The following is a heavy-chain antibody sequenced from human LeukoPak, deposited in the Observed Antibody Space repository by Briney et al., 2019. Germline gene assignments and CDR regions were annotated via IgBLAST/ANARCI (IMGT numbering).Heavy chain of an antibody. J-gene: IGHJ4*02. CDR2: ISGSGGST. D-gene: IGHD6-19*01. CDR3: AKAGGIAVAGKKSDY. V-gene: IGHV3-23*01. CDR1: GLTFSNYA. Sequence: PGGSLRLSCAASGLTFSNYAMSWVRQAPGKGLEWVSGISGSGGSTYYADSVKGRFAISRDNSHNTVYLQMNSLRAEDTAVYYCAKAGGIAVAGKKSDYWGQGTLVTVSS.